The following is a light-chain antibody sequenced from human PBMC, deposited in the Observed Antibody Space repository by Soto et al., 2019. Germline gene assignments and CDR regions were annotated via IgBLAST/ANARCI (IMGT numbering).Light chain of an antibody. Sequence: QSVLTQSSSASASLGSSVKLTCTLSSGHSSYTIAWHQQQPGKAPRYLMKLEYSGSYNKGSGVPDRFSGSSSGADRYLTISNLQSEDEADYYCETWDSNTRVFGGGTKVTVL. J-gene: IGLJ2*01. CDR2: LEYSGSY. V-gene: IGLV4-60*03. CDR3: ETWDSNTRV. CDR1: SGHSSYT.